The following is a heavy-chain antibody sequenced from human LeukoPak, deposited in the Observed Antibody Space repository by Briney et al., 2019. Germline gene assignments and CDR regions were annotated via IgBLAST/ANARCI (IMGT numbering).Heavy chain of an antibody. CDR3: ATIPLFRYCSSTSCYKGGNWFDP. CDR1: GYTFTSYG. D-gene: IGHD2-2*02. CDR2: ISAYNGNT. Sequence: GASVKVSCKASGYTFTSYGISWVRQAPGQGLEWMGWISAYNGNTNYAQKFQGRVTMTEDTSTDTAYMELSSLRSEDTAVYYCATIPLFRYCSSTSCYKGGNWFDPWGQGTLVTVPS. V-gene: IGHV1-18*01. J-gene: IGHJ5*02.